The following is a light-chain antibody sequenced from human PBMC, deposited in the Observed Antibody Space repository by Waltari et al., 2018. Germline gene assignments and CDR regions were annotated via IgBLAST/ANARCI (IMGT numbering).Light chain of an antibody. CDR1: NIGAKG. CDR2: DDR. Sequence: SYVLTQPPSVSVAPGKTAKITCGTNNIGAKGVHWYQHKPGQAPVLVIYDDRDRPSGIPWRCSGSNSGDTATLHISRVDAGDEADYYCQVWDSSSDHVIFGGGTKLTVL. CDR3: QVWDSSSDHVI. V-gene: IGLV3-21*04. J-gene: IGLJ2*01.